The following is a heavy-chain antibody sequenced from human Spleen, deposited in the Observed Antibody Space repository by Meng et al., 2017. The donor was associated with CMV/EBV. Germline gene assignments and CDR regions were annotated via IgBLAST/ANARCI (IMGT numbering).Heavy chain of an antibody. J-gene: IGHJ4*02. CDR2: ISPSATTM. D-gene: IGHD2-2*01. CDR1: GFTFSNSW. CDR3: AAPSCTSTFCSSYFDY. Sequence: GESLKISCAASGFTFSNSWMSWVRQAPGKGLEWVSYISPSATTMYYADSIKGRFTISRDNAKNSLYLQMNSLRAEDTAVYYCAAPSCTSTFCSSYFDYWGQGALVTVSS. V-gene: IGHV3-48*04.